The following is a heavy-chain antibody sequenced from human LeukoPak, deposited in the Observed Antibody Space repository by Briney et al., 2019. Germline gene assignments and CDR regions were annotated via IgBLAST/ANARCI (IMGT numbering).Heavy chain of an antibody. CDR2: ISAYNGNT. CDR3: ARDLGTGLSSTYFDY. CDR1: GYTFTSYG. J-gene: IGHJ4*02. Sequence: ASVKVSCKASGYTFTSYGISWVRQAPGQGLEWMGWISAYNGNTNYAQKLQGRVTMTTDTSTSTAYMELRSLRSDDTAVYYCARDLGTGLSSTYFDYWGQGTLVTVSS. V-gene: IGHV1-18*01. D-gene: IGHD5-18*01.